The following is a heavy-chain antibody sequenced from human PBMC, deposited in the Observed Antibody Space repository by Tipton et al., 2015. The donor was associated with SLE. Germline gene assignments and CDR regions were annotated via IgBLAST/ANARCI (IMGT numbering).Heavy chain of an antibody. CDR3: ARGPLRVSIAADLDY. CDR1: GGSISSYY. Sequence: PGLVKPSETLSLTCTVSGGSISSYYWSWIRQPPGKGLEWIGYIYYSGSTNYNPSLKSRVTISVDTSKNQFSLKLSSVTAADTAVYYCARGPLRVSIAADLDYWGQGTLVTVSS. CDR2: IYYSGST. V-gene: IGHV4-59*12. J-gene: IGHJ4*02. D-gene: IGHD6-13*01.